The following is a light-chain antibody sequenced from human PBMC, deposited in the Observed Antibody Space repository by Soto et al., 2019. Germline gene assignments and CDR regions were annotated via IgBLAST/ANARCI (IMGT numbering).Light chain of an antibody. CDR3: QQLNSYVFA. CDR2: AAS. V-gene: IGKV1-9*01. J-gene: IGKJ3*01. Sequence: DIQLTQSPSFLSASVGDRVTITCRASQDVSRYLDWYQQKPGKAPNLLIYAASTLRSGVPSRFSGSGSETEFTLTISSLQPEDVATYYCQQLNSYVFAFGPGTKVDIK. CDR1: QDVSRY.